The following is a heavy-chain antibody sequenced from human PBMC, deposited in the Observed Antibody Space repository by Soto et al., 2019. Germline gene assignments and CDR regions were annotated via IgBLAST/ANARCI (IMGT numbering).Heavy chain of an antibody. CDR3: ARDPRTYCSGGSCYFPHFQH. Sequence: GGSLRLSCAASGFTFSSYGMHWVRQAPGKGLEWVAVIWYDGSNKYYADSVKGRFTISRDNSKNTLYLQMNDLRAEDTAVYYCARDPRTYCSGGSCYFPHFQHWGQGTLVTVSS. CDR2: IWYDGSNK. V-gene: IGHV3-33*01. CDR1: GFTFSSYG. J-gene: IGHJ1*01. D-gene: IGHD2-15*01.